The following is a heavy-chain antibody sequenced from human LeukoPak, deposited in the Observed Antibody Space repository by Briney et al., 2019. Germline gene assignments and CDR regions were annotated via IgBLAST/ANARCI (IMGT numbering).Heavy chain of an antibody. V-gene: IGHV4-38-2*02. CDR3: ARVFIAAMGVYYFDY. J-gene: IGHJ4*02. D-gene: IGHD5-18*01. CDR2: IYHSGST. CDR1: GYSISSGYY. Sequence: SETLSLTCTVSGYSISSGYYWGWIRQPPGKGLEWIGSIYHSGSTYYNPSLKSRVTISVDTSKNQFSLKLSSVTAADTAVYYCARVFIAAMGVYYFDYWGQGTLATVSS.